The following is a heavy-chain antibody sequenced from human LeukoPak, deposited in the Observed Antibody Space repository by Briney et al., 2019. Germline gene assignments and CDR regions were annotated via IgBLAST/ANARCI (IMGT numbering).Heavy chain of an antibody. CDR3: ARWRMRVGATDY. J-gene: IGHJ4*02. Sequence: SETLSLTCTVSGGSISSGSYYWSWIRQPAGKGLEWIGRIYTSGSTNYNPSLKSRVTISVDTSKNQFSLKLSSVTAADTAVYYCARWRMRVGATDYWGQGTLVTVSS. CDR1: GGSISSGSYY. CDR2: IYTSGST. D-gene: IGHD1-26*01. V-gene: IGHV4-61*02.